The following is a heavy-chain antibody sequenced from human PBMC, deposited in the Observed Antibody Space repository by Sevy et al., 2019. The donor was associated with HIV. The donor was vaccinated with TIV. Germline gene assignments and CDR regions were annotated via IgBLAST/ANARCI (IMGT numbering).Heavy chain of an antibody. CDR2: IYYTGST. CDR3: ARASSLYYYYAMDV. CDR1: GGSISSDSYY. J-gene: IGHJ6*02. V-gene: IGHV4-39*01. D-gene: IGHD3-10*01. Sequence: SETLSLTCIVSGGSISSDSYYWGWIRQPPGKGLEWIGSIYYTGSTYYNPSLKSRVTIYSDTSKNQFSLGLSSVTAADTALYFCARASSLYYYYAMDVWGQGTTVTVSS.